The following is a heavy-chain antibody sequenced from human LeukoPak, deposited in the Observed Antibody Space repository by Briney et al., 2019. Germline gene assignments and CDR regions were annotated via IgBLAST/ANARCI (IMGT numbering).Heavy chain of an antibody. CDR3: VRGVYYDSSVGAFDI. CDR1: GYTFTGCY. Sequence: ASVKVSCKASGYTFTGCYMHWVRQAPGQGLEWMGWINPNSGGTNYAQKFQGRVTMTRDTSISTAYMELSRLRSDDTAVYYCVRGVYYDSSVGAFDIWGQGTMVTVSS. J-gene: IGHJ3*02. CDR2: INPNSGGT. D-gene: IGHD3-22*01. V-gene: IGHV1-2*02.